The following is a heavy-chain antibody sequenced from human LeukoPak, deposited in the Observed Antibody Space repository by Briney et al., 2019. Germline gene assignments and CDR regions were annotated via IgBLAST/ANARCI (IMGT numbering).Heavy chain of an antibody. Sequence: PGGSLRLSCAASGFTFSSYSMNWVRQAPGKGLEWVSSISSGSSYIYYADSVMGRFTISRDNAKNSLYLQMNSLRAEDTAVYYCARVAVTRQPPWGQGTLVTVSS. CDR3: ARVAVTRQPP. CDR2: ISSGSSYI. D-gene: IGHD4-17*01. V-gene: IGHV3-21*01. J-gene: IGHJ5*02. CDR1: GFTFSSYS.